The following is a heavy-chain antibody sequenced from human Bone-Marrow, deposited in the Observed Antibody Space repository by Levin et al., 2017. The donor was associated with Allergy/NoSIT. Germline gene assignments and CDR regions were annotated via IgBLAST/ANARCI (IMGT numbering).Heavy chain of an antibody. CDR1: GGSISSGNYF. V-gene: IGHV4-61*02. CDR2: IHTSGST. CDR3: VRDGTTSRYGPDN. Sequence: LRLSCTVSGGSISSGNYFWSWIRQPAGKGLEWIGRIHTSGSTNYNPSLKSRVTISLDTSKNQFSLNLNSVTAADTAVYFCVRDGTTSRYGPDNWGQGTLVTVSS. D-gene: IGHD2-2*01. J-gene: IGHJ4*02.